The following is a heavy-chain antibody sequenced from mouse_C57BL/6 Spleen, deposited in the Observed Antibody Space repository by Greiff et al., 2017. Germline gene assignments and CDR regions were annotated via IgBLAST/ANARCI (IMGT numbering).Heavy chain of an antibody. D-gene: IGHD1-1*01. V-gene: IGHV1-7*01. CDR1: GYTFTSYW. J-gene: IGHJ4*01. Sequence: QVQLQQSGAELAKPGASVKLSCKASGYTFTSYWMHWVKQRPGQGLEWIGYFNPSSGCTKYNQKFKDKATLTADKSSSTAYMVLSGLTYEESAVYYCARRLNYGSGYGGENAMDYWGQGTSVTVSS. CDR3: ARRLNYGSGYGGENAMDY. CDR2: FNPSSGCT.